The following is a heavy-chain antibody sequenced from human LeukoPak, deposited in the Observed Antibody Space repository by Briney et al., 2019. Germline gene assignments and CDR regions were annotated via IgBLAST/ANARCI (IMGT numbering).Heavy chain of an antibody. V-gene: IGHV4-39*01. J-gene: IGHJ3*02. CDR1: GGSIRSSSYY. CDR3: ARSAAAYDAFDI. D-gene: IGHD6-13*01. Sequence: TSSETLSLTCTVSGGSIRSSSYYWGWIRQPPGKGLEWIGSIYYSGSTYYNPSLKSRVTISVDTSKNQFSLKLSSVTAADTAVYYCARSAAAYDAFDIWGQGTMVTVSS. CDR2: IYYSGST.